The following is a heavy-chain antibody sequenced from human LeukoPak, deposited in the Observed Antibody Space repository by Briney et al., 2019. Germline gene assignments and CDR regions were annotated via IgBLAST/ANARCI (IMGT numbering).Heavy chain of an antibody. D-gene: IGHD2-15*01. CDR3: ARDLLGYCSGGSCFPGY. J-gene: IGHJ4*02. CDR1: GYTFTSYG. Sequence: ASMKVSCKASGYTFTSYGISWVRQAPGQGLEWMGWISAYNGNTNYAQKLQGRVTMTTDTSTSTAYMELRSLRSDDTAVYYCARDLLGYCSGGSCFPGYWGQGTLVTVSS. CDR2: ISAYNGNT. V-gene: IGHV1-18*01.